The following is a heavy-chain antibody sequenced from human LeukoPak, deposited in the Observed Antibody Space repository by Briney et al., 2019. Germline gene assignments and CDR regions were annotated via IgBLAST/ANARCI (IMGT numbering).Heavy chain of an antibody. CDR2: INATSGGT. J-gene: IGHJ4*02. V-gene: IGHV1-2*02. D-gene: IGHD3-16*01. CDR3: ARFTEGIGY. Sequence: ASVNVSCKASGYTLTRYYMHWVRQAPGQGLEWMGWINATSGGTNYAQKLQGKVTMTRDTSINTAYMELSALRSDDTAVYYCARFTEGIGYWGQGNLVTVSS. CDR1: GYTLTRYY.